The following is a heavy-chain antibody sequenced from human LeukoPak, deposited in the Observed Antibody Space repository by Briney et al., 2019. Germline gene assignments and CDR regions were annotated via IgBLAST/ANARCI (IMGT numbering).Heavy chain of an antibody. V-gene: IGHV4-61*01. CDR3: AGLQCITMVRGVIPRPNYYMDV. D-gene: IGHD3-10*01. CDR2: IYYSGST. CDR1: GGSISSGSYY. J-gene: IGHJ6*03. Sequence: SETLSLTCTVSGGSISSGSYYWSWIRQPPGKRLEWIGYIYYSGSTNYNPSLKSRVTISVDTSKNQFSLKLSSVTAADTAVYYCAGLQCITMVRGVIPRPNYYMDVWGKGTTVTISS.